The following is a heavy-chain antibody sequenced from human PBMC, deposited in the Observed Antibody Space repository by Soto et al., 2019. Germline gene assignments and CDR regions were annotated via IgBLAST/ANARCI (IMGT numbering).Heavy chain of an antibody. CDR1: GGSISSYY. Sequence: QVQLQESGPGLVKPSETLSLTCTVSGGSISSYYWSWIRQPPGKGLEWIGYIYYSGSTNYNPSLKSRVTISVDTSTNQFSLQLSSVTAAATAVYYCARTYSSSAFDYWGQGTLVTVSS. D-gene: IGHD6-6*01. J-gene: IGHJ4*02. CDR2: IYYSGST. V-gene: IGHV4-59*01. CDR3: ARTYSSSAFDY.